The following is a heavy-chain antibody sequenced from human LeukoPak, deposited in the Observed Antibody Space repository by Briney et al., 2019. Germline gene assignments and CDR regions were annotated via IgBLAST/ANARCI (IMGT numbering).Heavy chain of an antibody. Sequence: PGGCLRLSCAASGFTFSDYNMNWVRQAPGKGLEWVSYIISSISYIYYADSVKGRFTISRDNAKNSLYLQMNSLRDEDTAIYYCARVGSYFDYWGRGSLVTVS. CDR3: ARVGSYFDY. CDR1: GFTFSDYN. V-gene: IGHV3-21*05. CDR2: IISSISYI. D-gene: IGHD3-10*01. J-gene: IGHJ4*02.